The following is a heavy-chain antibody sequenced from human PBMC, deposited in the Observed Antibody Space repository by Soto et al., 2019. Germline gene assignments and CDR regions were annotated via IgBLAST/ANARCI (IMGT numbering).Heavy chain of an antibody. CDR3: SGSSGYYSS. Sequence: ETLSLTCAVYGGSFSGYYWSWIRQPPGKGLEWIGEINHSGSTNYNPSLKSRVTISVDTSKNQFSLKLSSVTAADTAVYYCSGSSGYYSSWGQGTLVTVSS. CDR1: GGSFSGYY. CDR2: INHSGST. J-gene: IGHJ4*02. V-gene: IGHV4-34*01. D-gene: IGHD3-22*01.